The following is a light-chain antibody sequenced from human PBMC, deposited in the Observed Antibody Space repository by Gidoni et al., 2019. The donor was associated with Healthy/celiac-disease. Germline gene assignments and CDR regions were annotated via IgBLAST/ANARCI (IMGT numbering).Light chain of an antibody. V-gene: IGKV1-39*01. Sequence: QMTQSPSSLSASVGDRVTITCRASQSMSSYLNWYQQKPGKAPKLLIYAASSVQSGVPSRFSGSGSGTDFTLTISSLQPEDCATYYCQQSYSTPRTFGQGTKLEIK. J-gene: IGKJ2*02. CDR3: QQSYSTPRT. CDR2: AAS. CDR1: QSMSSY.